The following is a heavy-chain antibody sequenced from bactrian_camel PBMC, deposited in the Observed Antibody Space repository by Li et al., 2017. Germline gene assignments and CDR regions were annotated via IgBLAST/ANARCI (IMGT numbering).Heavy chain of an antibody. CDR1: GYTSKSGC. CDR3: AAGNYGGSWYAFGARGPRDDDVNY. J-gene: IGHJ4*01. Sequence: HVQLVESGGASVQPGGSLTLSCVVSGYTSKSGCMGWFRQAPGKEREGVAAIDNRGRTTYADSLKGRFTISKDNAKNTLYLQMNSLKPEDTAMYYCAAGNYGGSWYAFGARGPRDDDVNYWGQGTQVTVS. V-gene: IGHV3S26*01. CDR2: IDNRGRT. D-gene: IGHD6*01.